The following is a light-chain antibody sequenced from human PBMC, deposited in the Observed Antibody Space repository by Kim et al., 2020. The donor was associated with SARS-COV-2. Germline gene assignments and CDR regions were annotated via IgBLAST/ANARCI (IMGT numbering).Light chain of an antibody. J-gene: IGLJ3*02. CDR2: VSS. Sequence: GQSSTISCTETSIDVGGYNHVSVNQQHPVKALVLVIYVSSKRPTGVSVRFSVSKSGNTASLTVSGLQAEDEADYYCSSYADINNPLFGGVTQLTVL. CDR3: SSYADINNPL. V-gene: IGLV2-8*01. CDR1: SIDVGGYNH.